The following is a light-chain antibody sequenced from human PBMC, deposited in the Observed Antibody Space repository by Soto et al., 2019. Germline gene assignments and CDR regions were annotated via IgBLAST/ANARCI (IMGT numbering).Light chain of an antibody. CDR2: WAS. CDR3: QQYYSRLAIT. V-gene: IGKV4-1*01. Sequence: DIVMTQSPDSLAVSLGERATINCKSSQSLLYSSNNKNFLAWYQQKPGQPPKLLFYWASTRQSGVPDRFSGSGSGKDFTLNITSVQAEDVAVYYCQQYYSRLAITLGQGTRLEIK. J-gene: IGKJ5*01. CDR1: QSLLYSSNNKNF.